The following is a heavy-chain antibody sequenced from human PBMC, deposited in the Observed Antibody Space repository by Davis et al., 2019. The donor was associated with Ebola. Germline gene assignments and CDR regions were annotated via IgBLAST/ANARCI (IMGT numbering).Heavy chain of an antibody. CDR2: IYHSGST. D-gene: IGHD6-6*01. CDR3: ARGWVEYSSSSCWFDP. Sequence: SETLSLTCAVSGGSISSSNWWSWVRQPPGKGLEWIGEIYHSGSTNYNPSLKSRVTISVDTSKNQFSLKLSSVTAADTAVYYCARGWVEYSSSSCWFDPWGQGTLVTVSS. J-gene: IGHJ5*02. V-gene: IGHV4-4*02. CDR1: GGSISSSNW.